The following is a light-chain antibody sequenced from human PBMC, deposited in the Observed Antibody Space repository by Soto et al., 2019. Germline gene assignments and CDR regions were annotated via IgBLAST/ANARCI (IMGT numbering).Light chain of an antibody. V-gene: IGLV7-46*01. Sequence: QAVVTQEPSLTVSPGGTVTLTCGSSTGAVTSGHYPYWFQQKPGQAPRTLIYDTSNKHSWTPARFSGSLLGGKAALTLSGAQPEDEAECYCLLSYSGARWVFGGGTKLTVL. J-gene: IGLJ3*02. CDR3: LLSYSGARWV. CDR2: DTS. CDR1: TGAVTSGHY.